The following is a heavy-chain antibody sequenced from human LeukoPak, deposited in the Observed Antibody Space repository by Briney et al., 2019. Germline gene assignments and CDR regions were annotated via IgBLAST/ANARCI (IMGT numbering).Heavy chain of an antibody. V-gene: IGHV1-69*05. CDR3: ARVGHDSSGYYYYYYMDV. J-gene: IGHJ6*03. D-gene: IGHD3-22*01. Sequence: SVKVSCKASGGTFSSYAISWVRQAPGQGLEWMGRIIPIFGTANYAQKFQGRVTITTDESTSTAYMELSSLRSEDTAVCYCARVGHDSSGYYYYYYMDVWGKGTTVTVSS. CDR2: IIPIFGTA. CDR1: GGTFSSYA.